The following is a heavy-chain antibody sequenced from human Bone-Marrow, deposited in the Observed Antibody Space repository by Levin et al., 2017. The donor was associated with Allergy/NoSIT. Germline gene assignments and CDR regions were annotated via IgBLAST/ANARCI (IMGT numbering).Heavy chain of an antibody. Sequence: GESLKISCAASGFTFSTYHAMSWVRQTPVKGLEWVCGISGNGDSTHYADSVKGRFTISRDNSRNTVYLQMNSLRAEDSALYYCAKLPAPDPRILSDAFDVWGQGTMVSVSS. CDR3: AKLPAPDPRILSDAFDV. V-gene: IGHV3-23*01. CDR2: ISGNGDST. J-gene: IGHJ3*01. CDR1: GFTFSTYHA. D-gene: IGHD2/OR15-2a*01.